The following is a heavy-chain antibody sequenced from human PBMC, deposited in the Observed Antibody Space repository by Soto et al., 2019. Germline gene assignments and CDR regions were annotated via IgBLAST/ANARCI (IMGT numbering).Heavy chain of an antibody. D-gene: IGHD7-27*01. J-gene: IGHJ4*02. CDR3: ARGLTSGDY. Sequence: QVQLVQSGAEVKNPGASVKLSCKASGYTFTSFYIHWVRQAPGQGLEWMAIINPNGGSTNYAPNLQGRVTLTRDTSTNTVYIELSSLGSEDTAVYYRARGLTSGDYWGQGTLVTVSS. CDR1: GYTFTSFY. V-gene: IGHV1-46*01. CDR2: INPNGGST.